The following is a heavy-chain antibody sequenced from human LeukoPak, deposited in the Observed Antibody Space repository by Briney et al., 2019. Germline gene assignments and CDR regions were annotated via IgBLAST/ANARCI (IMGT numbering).Heavy chain of an antibody. CDR2: IIPILGIA. Sequence: SVKVSCKASGGTLSSYTISWVRQAPGQGLEWMGRIIPILGIANYAQKFQGRVTITADKSTSTAYMELSSLRSEDTAVYYCARAPIAAAYNWFDPWGQGTLVTVSS. V-gene: IGHV1-69*02. D-gene: IGHD6-13*01. CDR3: ARAPIAAAYNWFDP. CDR1: GGTLSSYT. J-gene: IGHJ5*02.